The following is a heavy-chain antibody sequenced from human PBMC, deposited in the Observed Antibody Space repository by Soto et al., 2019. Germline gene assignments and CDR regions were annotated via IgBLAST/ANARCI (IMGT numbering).Heavy chain of an antibody. CDR1: GFTFSVLS. Sequence: DVQLVESGGGFIQPGESLRLSCAASGFTFSVLSMNWVRRAPGKGLEWVSYISSTSSARYYADSVRGRFTISRDNVKYSLYLQMNSLTDEDTAVYYCARDSDIYYGMDVWGQGTTVTVSS. J-gene: IGHJ6*02. V-gene: IGHV3-48*02. CDR2: ISSTSSAR. D-gene: IGHD3-9*01. CDR3: ARDSDIYYGMDV.